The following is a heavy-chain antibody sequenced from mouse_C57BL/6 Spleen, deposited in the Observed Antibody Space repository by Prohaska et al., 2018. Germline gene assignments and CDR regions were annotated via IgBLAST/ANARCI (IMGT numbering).Heavy chain of an antibody. CDR2: ISYSGST. Sequence: EYMGYISYSGSTYYNPSLKSRISITRDTSKNQYYLQLNSVTTEDTATYYCARGSSYVYFDYWGQGTTLTVSS. V-gene: IGHV3-8*01. CDR3: ARGSSYVYFDY. D-gene: IGHD1-1*01. J-gene: IGHJ2*01.